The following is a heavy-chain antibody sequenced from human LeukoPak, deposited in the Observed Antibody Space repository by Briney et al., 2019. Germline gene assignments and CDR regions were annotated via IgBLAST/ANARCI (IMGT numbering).Heavy chain of an antibody. CDR3: ARGQLLLEGYFYYMDV. J-gene: IGHJ6*03. CDR1: GFTFSSYP. Sequence: GRSLRLSCAASGFTFSSYPMHWVRQAPGKGLEWVAVVSDDGNKKFDADFVKGRFTISRDNSKNTLYLQMNSLRGEDTAVYYCARGQLLLEGYFYYMDVWGEGTTVAVSS. D-gene: IGHD2-2*01. V-gene: IGHV3-30-3*01. CDR2: VSDDGNKK.